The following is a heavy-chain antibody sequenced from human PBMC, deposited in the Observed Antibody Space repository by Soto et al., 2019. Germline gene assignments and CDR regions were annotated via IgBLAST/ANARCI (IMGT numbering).Heavy chain of an antibody. CDR2: IYYSGST. J-gene: IGHJ4*02. CDR1: GGSMSSSSYY. D-gene: IGHD3-10*01. V-gene: IGHV4-39*01. Sequence: SXTLSLTCTVSGGSMSSSSYYWCWIRQPPGKGLEWIGSIYYSGSTYYNPSLKSRVTISVDTSKNQFSLKLSSVTAADTAVYYCARPRRGYYFDYWGQGTLVTVSS. CDR3: ARPRRGYYFDY.